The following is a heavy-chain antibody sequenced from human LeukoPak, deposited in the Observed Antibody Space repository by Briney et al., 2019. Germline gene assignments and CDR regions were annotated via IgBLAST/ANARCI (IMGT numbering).Heavy chain of an antibody. CDR1: GGSISSGGYS. D-gene: IGHD3-10*01. CDR3: ASLQFINRVFDV. Sequence: PSQTLSLTCAVSGGSISSGGYSWTWIRQPPDKGLEWIGSIFHSGTTYYNPSLKSRVTISVDRSKNHFSLNLSSVTAADTALYYCASLQFINRVFDVWGQGTMVTVSS. J-gene: IGHJ3*01. CDR2: IFHSGTT. V-gene: IGHV4-30-2*01.